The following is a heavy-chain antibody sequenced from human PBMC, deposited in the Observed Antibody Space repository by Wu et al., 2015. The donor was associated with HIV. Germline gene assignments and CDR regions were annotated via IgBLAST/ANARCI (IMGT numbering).Heavy chain of an antibody. Sequence: QVQLVQSGAEVKKPGASVKVSCKASGYTFTGYYMHWVRQAPGQGFEWMGWIYPNAGGANYAQKFQGRVTMTRATSISTAFMELTRLSSDDTAVYYCARSSVNYDFWSGYFDYWGQGTLVTVSP. CDR2: IYPNAGGA. CDR3: ARSSVNYDFWSGYFDY. CDR1: GYTFTGYY. V-gene: IGHV1-2*02. J-gene: IGHJ4*02. D-gene: IGHD3-3*01.